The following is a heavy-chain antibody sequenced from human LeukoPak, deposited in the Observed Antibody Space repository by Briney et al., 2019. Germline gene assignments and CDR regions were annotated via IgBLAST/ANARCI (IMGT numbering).Heavy chain of an antibody. CDR2: FSAYNGNT. J-gene: IGHJ4*02. V-gene: IGHV1-18*04. CDR1: GYTFTNNY. CDR3: ARARAVFGVVIMQLNDY. D-gene: IGHD3-3*01. Sequence: ASVKVSCKASGYTFTNNYLNWVRQAPGQGLEWMGWFSAYNGNTNYAQKLKGRVTMTTDTSTSTAYMELRSLRSDDTAVYYCARARAVFGVVIMQLNDYWGQGTLVTVSS.